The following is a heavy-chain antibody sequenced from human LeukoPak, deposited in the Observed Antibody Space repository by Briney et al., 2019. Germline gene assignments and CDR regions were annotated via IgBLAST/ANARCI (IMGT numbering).Heavy chain of an antibody. V-gene: IGHV3-53*01. Sequence: GGSLRLSCAASGFTVSSNYMSWVRQAPGKGLEWVSVIYSGGSTYYADPVKGRFTISRDNSKNTLYLQMNSLRAEDTAVYYCARDKDGYNLGFDYWGQGTLVTVSS. J-gene: IGHJ4*02. D-gene: IGHD5-24*01. CDR3: ARDKDGYNLGFDY. CDR1: GFTVSSNY. CDR2: IYSGGST.